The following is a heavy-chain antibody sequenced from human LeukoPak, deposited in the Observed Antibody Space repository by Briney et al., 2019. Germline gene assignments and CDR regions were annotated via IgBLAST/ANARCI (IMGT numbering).Heavy chain of an antibody. J-gene: IGHJ4*02. V-gene: IGHV1-2*02. CDR3: ARVRVKDIVVVPAAIPVYYFDY. D-gene: IGHD2-2*02. Sequence: ASVTVSCKASGYTFTGYYMHWVRQAPGQGLEGMGWINPNSGGTNYAQKFQGRVTMTRDTSISTAYMELSRLRSDDTAVYYCARVRVKDIVVVPAAIPVYYFDYWGQGTLVTVSS. CDR1: GYTFTGYY. CDR2: INPNSGGT.